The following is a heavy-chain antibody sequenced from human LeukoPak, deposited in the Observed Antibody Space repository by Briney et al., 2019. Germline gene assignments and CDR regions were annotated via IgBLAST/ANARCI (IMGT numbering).Heavy chain of an antibody. V-gene: IGHV3-23*01. CDR2: ISGSGGST. CDR3: AKGILGYCSSTSCSEDFQH. D-gene: IGHD2-2*01. CDR1: GFTFSSYA. Sequence: GGSLRLSCAASGFTFSSYAMSWVRQAPGKGLEWGSAISGSGGSTYYADSVRGRFTISRDNSKNTLYLQMNSLRADDTAVHYCAKGILGYCSSTSCSEDFQHWGQGTLVTVSS. J-gene: IGHJ1*01.